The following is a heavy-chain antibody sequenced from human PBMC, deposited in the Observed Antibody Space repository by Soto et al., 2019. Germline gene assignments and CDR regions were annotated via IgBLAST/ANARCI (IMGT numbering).Heavy chain of an antibody. J-gene: IGHJ4*02. Sequence: EVQLVESGGGLVKPGGSLRLSCAASGFTFSNAWMSWVRQAPGKGLEWVGRIKSKTDGGTTDYAAPVKGRFTISRDDSKNTLYLQMNSLKTEDTAVYYCTTDLLTSPVAVSSYWGQGTLVTVSS. D-gene: IGHD6-19*01. CDR3: TTDLLTSPVAVSSY. CDR2: IKSKTDGGTT. CDR1: GFTFSNAW. V-gene: IGHV3-15*01.